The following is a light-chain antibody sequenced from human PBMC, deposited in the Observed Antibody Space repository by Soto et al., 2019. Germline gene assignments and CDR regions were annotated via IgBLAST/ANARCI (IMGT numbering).Light chain of an antibody. CDR2: DIS. CDR1: QSVSRS. CDR3: QQRGNWPRVT. V-gene: IGKV3-11*01. Sequence: EIVLTQSPATLSLSPGERATLSCRASQSVSRSLAWFQQKPGQAPRLLIYDISNRATGIPDRFSGSGSGTDFTLTISSLEPEDFAVYYCQQRGNWPRVTFGPGTKV. J-gene: IGKJ3*01.